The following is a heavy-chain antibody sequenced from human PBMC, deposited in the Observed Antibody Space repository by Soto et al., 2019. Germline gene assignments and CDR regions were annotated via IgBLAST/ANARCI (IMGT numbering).Heavy chain of an antibody. CDR2: ISGSGGST. CDR3: AKERGRSTPAPASS. D-gene: IGHD2-2*01. Sequence: GGSLRLCCAASGFTFSSYAMSWVRQTPGEGLEWVSAISGSGGSTYYADSVKGRFTISRDNSKNTVYLQMNSLRDEDPAVYYCAKERGRSTPAPASSRGQGTPVPVSS. CDR1: GFTFSSYA. V-gene: IGHV3-23*01. J-gene: IGHJ4*02.